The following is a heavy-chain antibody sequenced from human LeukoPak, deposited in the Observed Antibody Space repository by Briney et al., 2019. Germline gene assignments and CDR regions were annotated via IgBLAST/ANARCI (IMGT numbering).Heavy chain of an antibody. V-gene: IGHV3-23*01. CDR2: ISGSGYST. CDR3: AKSGSGTFRPFS. J-gene: IGHJ5*02. D-gene: IGHD3-10*01. Sequence: GGSLSLSCAASGFTFSSYAMSWVRQAPGKGLEWVSLISGSGYSTYYADSVKGRFTISRDDSNNMLSLQMNGLRADDTALYYCAKSGSGTFRPFSWGQGTLVTVSS. CDR1: GFTFSSYA.